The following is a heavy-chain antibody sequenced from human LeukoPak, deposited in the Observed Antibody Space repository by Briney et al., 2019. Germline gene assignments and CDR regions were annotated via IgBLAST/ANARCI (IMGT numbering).Heavy chain of an antibody. V-gene: IGHV3-15*01. D-gene: IGHD4-17*01. Sequence: GGSLRLSCAASGFTFSIAWMSWVRQAPGKGLEWVGRIKSKTDGGTTDYAAPVKGRFSISRDDSKNTLYLRMNSLKTEDTARYYCTTDGAYGDGLRGDYWGQGTLVTVSS. J-gene: IGHJ4*02. CDR2: IKSKTDGGTT. CDR3: TTDGAYGDGLRGDY. CDR1: GFTFSIAW.